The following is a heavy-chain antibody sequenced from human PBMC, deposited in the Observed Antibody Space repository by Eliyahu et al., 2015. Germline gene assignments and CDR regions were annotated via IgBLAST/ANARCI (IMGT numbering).Heavy chain of an antibody. D-gene: IGHD6-13*01. J-gene: IGHJ6*02. CDR1: GFSLSTSXMX. Sequence: QVTLRESGPALVKPTQTLTLTCTFSGFSLSTSXMXVSWIRQPPGKALEWLALIDWDDDKYYSTSLKTRLTISKDTSKNQVVLTMTNMDPVDTATYYCARISSWYVRGGYYYYGMDVWGQGTTVTVSS. CDR3: ARISSWYVRGGYYYYGMDV. CDR2: IDWDDDK. V-gene: IGHV2-70*01.